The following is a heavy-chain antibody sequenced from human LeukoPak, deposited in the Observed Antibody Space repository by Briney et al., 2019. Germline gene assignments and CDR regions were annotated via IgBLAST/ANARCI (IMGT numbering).Heavy chain of an antibody. Sequence: PSETLSLTCTVSGGSISSYHWGWIRQPPGKGLEWIGYISYSGSAHYDPSLKSRVTISVDTSKNQFSLKLSSVTAADTAVYYCASGVSVDPDTFDIWCLGTLVTVSS. J-gene: IGHJ3*02. CDR3: ASGVSVDPDTFDI. V-gene: IGHV4-59*08. CDR2: ISYSGSA. CDR1: GGSISSYH. D-gene: IGHD2-8*01.